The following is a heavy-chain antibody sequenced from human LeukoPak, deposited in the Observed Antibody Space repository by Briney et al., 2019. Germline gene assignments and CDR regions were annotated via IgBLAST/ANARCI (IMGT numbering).Heavy chain of an antibody. CDR2: IYTSGST. V-gene: IGHV4-61*02. D-gene: IGHD2-2*02. CDR1: GGSISSGSYY. Sequence: SETLSLTCTVSGGSISSGSYYWSWIRQPAGKGLEWIGRIYTSGSTNYNPSLKGRVTISVDTSKNQFSLKLSSVTAADTAVYYCARGREPYCSSTSCDTEDYWGQGTLVTVSS. CDR3: ARGREPYCSSTSCDTEDY. J-gene: IGHJ4*02.